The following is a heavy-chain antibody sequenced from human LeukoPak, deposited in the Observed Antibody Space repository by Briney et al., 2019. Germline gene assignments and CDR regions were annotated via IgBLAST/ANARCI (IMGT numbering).Heavy chain of an antibody. CDR2: IYYSGST. D-gene: IGHD7-27*01. Sequence: PSETLSLTCTVSGGSISSGGYYWSWIRQHPGKGLEWIGYIYYSGSTYYNPSLKSRVTISVDTSKNQFSLKLSSVTAADTAVYYCASQKNWDYYYGMDVWGQGTTVTVSS. CDR1: GGSISSGGYY. CDR3: ASQKNWDYYYGMDV. J-gene: IGHJ6*02. V-gene: IGHV4-31*03.